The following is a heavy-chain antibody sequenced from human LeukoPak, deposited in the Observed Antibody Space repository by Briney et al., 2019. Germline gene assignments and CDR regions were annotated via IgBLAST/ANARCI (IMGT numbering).Heavy chain of an antibody. D-gene: IGHD6-19*01. Sequence: ASVKVSCKASGYTFTRYAMKWVRQAPGQGLEWMGWISTNNGNPTYAQGFTGRFVFSSDTSVSTAYLQISRLKAEDTAVYYCARDLTPRIAVVGGSDWDAFDIWGQGTMVTVSS. CDR1: GYTFTRYA. V-gene: IGHV7-4-1*02. J-gene: IGHJ3*02. CDR3: ARDLTPRIAVVGGSDWDAFDI. CDR2: ISTNNGNP.